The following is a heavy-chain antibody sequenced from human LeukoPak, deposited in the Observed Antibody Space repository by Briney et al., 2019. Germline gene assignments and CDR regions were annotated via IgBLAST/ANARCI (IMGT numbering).Heavy chain of an antibody. CDR2: IKQDGSEK. D-gene: IGHD1-26*01. CDR3: ARDLNGWELGDWFDP. CDR1: GFTFSSYW. Sequence: PGGSLKLSCAASGFTFSSYWMSWVRQAPGKGLEWVANIKQDGSEKYYVDSVKGRFTISRDNAKNSLYLQMNSLRAEDTAVYYCARDLNGWELGDWFDPWGQGTLVTVSS. J-gene: IGHJ5*02. V-gene: IGHV3-7*01.